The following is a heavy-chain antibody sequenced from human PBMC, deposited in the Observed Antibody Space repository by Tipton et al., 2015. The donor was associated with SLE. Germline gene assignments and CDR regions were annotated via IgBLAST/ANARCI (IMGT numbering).Heavy chain of an antibody. CDR2: IYDSGST. V-gene: IGHV4-59*01. J-gene: IGHJ4*02. CDR3: ARDAYCSGGSCYGFDS. Sequence: TLSLTCTVSGDSISSYYWSWIRQPPGKGLEWIGYIYDSGSTNYNPSLKSRVTMSLDASKNQFSLTVSSVTAADTAVYHCARDAYCSGGSCYGFDSWGPGTLVAVSS. CDR1: GDSISSYY. D-gene: IGHD2-15*01.